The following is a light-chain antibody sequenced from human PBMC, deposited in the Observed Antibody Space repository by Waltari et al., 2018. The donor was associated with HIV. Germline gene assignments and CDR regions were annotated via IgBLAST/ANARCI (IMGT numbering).Light chain of an antibody. V-gene: IGLV3-21*04. J-gene: IGLJ2*01. Sequence: YELTQPPSVSFAPGQTAMITCGGNNIESKSVQWYQQKPGQAPVLVIYFDFDRPSGIPERFSGSVSVNTATLTISRVDAGDEADYYCQVWDRSSDQVIFGGGTKLTVL. CDR1: NIESKS. CDR3: QVWDRSSDQVI. CDR2: FDF.